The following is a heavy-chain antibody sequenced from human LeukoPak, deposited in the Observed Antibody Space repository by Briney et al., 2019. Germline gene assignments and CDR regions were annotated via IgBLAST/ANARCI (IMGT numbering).Heavy chain of an antibody. CDR3: ARRFGLGGHQLPGRGFDP. CDR2: IYYSGST. Sequence: PSETLSLTCTVSGGSISSSSYYWGWIRQPPGKGLEWIGSIYYSGSTYYNPSLKSRVTISVDTSKNQFSLKLSSVTAADTAVYYCARRFGLGGHQLPGRGFDPWGQGTLVTVSS. D-gene: IGHD3/OR15-3a*01. J-gene: IGHJ5*02. V-gene: IGHV4-39*07. CDR1: GGSISSSSYY.